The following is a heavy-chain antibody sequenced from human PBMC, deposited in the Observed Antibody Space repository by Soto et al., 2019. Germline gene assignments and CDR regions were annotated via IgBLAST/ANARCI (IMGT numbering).Heavy chain of an antibody. CDR3: ARGRPYYYYMDV. J-gene: IGHJ6*03. CDR2: INHSGST. Sequence: SETLSLTCAVYGGSFSGYYWSWIRQPPGKGLEWIGEINHSGSTNYNPSLKSRVTISVDTSKNQFSLKLSSVTAADTAVYYCARGRPYYYYMDVWGKGTTVTVSS. V-gene: IGHV4-34*01. CDR1: GGSFSGYY.